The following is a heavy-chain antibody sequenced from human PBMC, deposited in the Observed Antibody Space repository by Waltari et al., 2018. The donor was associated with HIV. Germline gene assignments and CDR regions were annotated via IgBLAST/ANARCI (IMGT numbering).Heavy chain of an antibody. CDR2: ISGYIGNT. CDR3: ARETMTTVTPMDF. D-gene: IGHD4-4*01. V-gene: IGHV1-18*01. Sequence: QVQLVQSGAEVKKPGASVKVSCKASGYTFINYGISWVRQAPGQGLEWMGWISGYIGNTNYAQKLQCRVTMTTDTSTSTAYMELRSLRSDDTAVYYCARETMTTVTPMDFWGQGTLVTVSS. CDR1: GYTFINYG. J-gene: IGHJ4*02.